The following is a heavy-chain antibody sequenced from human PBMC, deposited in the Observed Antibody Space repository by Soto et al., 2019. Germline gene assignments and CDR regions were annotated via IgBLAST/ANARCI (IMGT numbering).Heavy chain of an antibody. Sequence: QVQLVQSGAEVKKPGSSVKVSCKASGGTFSSYAISWVRQAPGQGLEWMGGIIPIFGTANYAQKFQGRVTITADESTSTAYMELSSLRSEYTAVYYCARNAPMVRGVISYYGMDVWGQGTTVTVSS. D-gene: IGHD3-10*01. J-gene: IGHJ6*02. V-gene: IGHV1-69*12. CDR1: GGTFSSYA. CDR3: ARNAPMVRGVISYYGMDV. CDR2: IIPIFGTA.